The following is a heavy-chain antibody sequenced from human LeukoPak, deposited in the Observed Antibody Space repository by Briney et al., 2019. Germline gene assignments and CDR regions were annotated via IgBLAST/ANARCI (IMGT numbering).Heavy chain of an antibody. D-gene: IGHD6-19*01. CDR1: GGSISSYY. CDR2: IYYSGST. CDR3: AVGRVAGSDY. J-gene: IGHJ4*02. V-gene: IGHV4-59*01. Sequence: PSETLSLTCTVSGGSISSYYWSWIRQPPGKELEWIGYIYYSGSTNYNPSLKSRVTISVDTSKNQFSLKLSSVTAADTAVYYCAVGRVAGSDYWGQGSLVTASS.